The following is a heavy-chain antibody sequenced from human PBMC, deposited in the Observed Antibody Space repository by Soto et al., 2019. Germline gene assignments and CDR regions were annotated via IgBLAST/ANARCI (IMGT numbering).Heavy chain of an antibody. J-gene: IGHJ6*02. Sequence: GGSLRLSCAASGFTVSSNYMSWVRQAPGKGLEWVSVIYSGGSTYYADSEKGRFTISRDNSKNTLYLQMNSLRSEDTAVYYCARDGYYYGMDVWGQGTTVTVSS. CDR1: GFTVSSNY. CDR3: ARDGYYYGMDV. V-gene: IGHV3-66*01. CDR2: IYSGGST.